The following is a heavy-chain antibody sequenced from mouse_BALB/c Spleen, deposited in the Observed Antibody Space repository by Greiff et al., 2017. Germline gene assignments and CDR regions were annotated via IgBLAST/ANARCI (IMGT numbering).Heavy chain of an antibody. CDR3: ARGGSSGYEFAY. D-gene: IGHD3-1*01. Sequence: VQLQQSGAELVRPGSSVKISCKASGYAFSSYWMNWVKQRPGQGLEWIGQIYPGDGDTNYNGKFKGKATLTADKSSSTAYMQLSSLTSEDSAVYFCARGGSSGYEFAYWGQGTLVTVSA. V-gene: IGHV1-80*01. J-gene: IGHJ3*01. CDR2: IYPGDGDT. CDR1: GYAFSSYW.